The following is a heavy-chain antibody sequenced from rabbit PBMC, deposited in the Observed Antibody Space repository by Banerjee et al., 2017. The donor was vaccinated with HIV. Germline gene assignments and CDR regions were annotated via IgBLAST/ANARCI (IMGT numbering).Heavy chain of an antibody. D-gene: IGHD1-1*01. V-gene: IGHV1S45*01. CDR3: ARGNNGGYGVDAYSLDL. CDR1: GFSFSSSYY. Sequence: QEQLEESGGDLVKPEGSLTLTCTASGFSFSSSYYMCWVRQAPGKGLEWIACIYAGYSGSTYYASWAKGRFTISKTSSTTVTLQMTSLTAADTATYFCARGNNGGYGVDAYSLDLWGPGTLVTVS. J-gene: IGHJ4*01. CDR2: IYAGYSGST.